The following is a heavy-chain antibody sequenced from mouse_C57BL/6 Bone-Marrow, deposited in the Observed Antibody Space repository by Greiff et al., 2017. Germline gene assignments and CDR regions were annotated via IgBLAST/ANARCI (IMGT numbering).Heavy chain of an antibody. CDR1: GFNIKDDY. Sequence: EVKLVESGAELVRPGASVKLSCTASGFNIKDDYMHWVKQRPEQGLEWIGWIDPENGDTEYASKFQGKATITADPSSNTAYLQLSSLTSEDTAVYYWTAYYDGLYWYFDVWGTGTTVTVSS. D-gene: IGHD2-3*01. CDR3: TAYYDGLYWYFDV. V-gene: IGHV14-4*01. J-gene: IGHJ1*03. CDR2: IDPENGDT.